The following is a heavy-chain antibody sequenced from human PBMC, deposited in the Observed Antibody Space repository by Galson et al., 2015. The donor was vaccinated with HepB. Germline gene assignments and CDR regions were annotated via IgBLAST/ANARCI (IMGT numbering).Heavy chain of an antibody. J-gene: IGHJ3*02. Sequence: AAKVPCKVAGYTLTELSMHWGRQAPAKGLEWMGGCDPEDGETIYAQKFQVRVTMPEDTATDTAYMELSSMRSEDTAVYYCATDREPRGRRAFDIWGQGTMVTVSS. V-gene: IGHV1-24*01. CDR1: GYTLTELS. CDR2: CDPEDGET. CDR3: ATDREPRGRRAFDI. D-gene: IGHD1-26*01.